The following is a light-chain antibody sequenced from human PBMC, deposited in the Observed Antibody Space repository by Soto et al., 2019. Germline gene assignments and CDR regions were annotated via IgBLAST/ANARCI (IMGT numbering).Light chain of an antibody. J-gene: IGLJ1*01. CDR2: LNSDGSH. CDR1: SGHSSYA. V-gene: IGLV4-69*01. Sequence: QLVLTQSPSASASLGASVKLTCTLSSGHSSYAIAWHQQQPEKGPRYLMKLNSDGSHSKGDGIPDRFSGSSSGAERYLIISSLQSEDEADYYCQTWGTGIHYVFGTGTKLTVL. CDR3: QTWGTGIHYV.